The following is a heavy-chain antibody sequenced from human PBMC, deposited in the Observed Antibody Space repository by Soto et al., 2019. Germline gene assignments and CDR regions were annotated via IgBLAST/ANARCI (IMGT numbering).Heavy chain of an antibody. J-gene: IGHJ4*02. V-gene: IGHV3-7*05. D-gene: IGHD3-10*01. Sequence: EVQLVESGGGLVQPGGSLRLSCAASGFTFNTSWMSWVRRAPGKGLEWVAHMNQHGSEKYYVDSGKGRFTISGDDAKNSLYLQMNSLGAEDTAVYYCVSWAGSSYWGQGTLVTVSS. CDR2: MNQHGSEK. CDR3: VSWAGSSY. CDR1: GFTFNTSW.